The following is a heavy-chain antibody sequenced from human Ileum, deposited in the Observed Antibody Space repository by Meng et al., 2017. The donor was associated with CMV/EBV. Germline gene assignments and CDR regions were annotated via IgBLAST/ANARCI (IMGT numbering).Heavy chain of an antibody. J-gene: IGHJ4*02. CDR1: ELSFNTYE. CDR2: ISAADTS. V-gene: IGHV3-48*03. Sequence: GGSLRLSCVGSELSFNTYEIHWVRQAPGKGLEWISYISAADTSYYSDSVQRRFTISRDNDQNSVYLQMNSLRADDTAVYYCTRLKYDYWSDYATYFDPWGQGTLVTVSS. CDR3: TRLKYDYWSDYATYFDP. D-gene: IGHD3-3*01.